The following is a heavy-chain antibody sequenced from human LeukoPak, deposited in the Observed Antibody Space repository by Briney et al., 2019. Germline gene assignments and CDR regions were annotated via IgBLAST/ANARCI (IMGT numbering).Heavy chain of an antibody. V-gene: IGHV4-59*01. Sequence: SETLSLTCTVSGGSISNYYWSWIRQPQGKGLEWIGYIYDSGSTNYNPSLRSRVTISVDTYKNQFSLKMDSVTAADTAVYYCARRFDHWGQGTLVTVSS. CDR2: IYDSGST. CDR3: ARRFDH. J-gene: IGHJ4*02. CDR1: GGSISNYY.